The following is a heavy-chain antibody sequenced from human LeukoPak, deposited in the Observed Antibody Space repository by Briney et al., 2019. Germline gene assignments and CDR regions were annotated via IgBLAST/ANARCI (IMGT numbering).Heavy chain of an antibody. CDR2: INHSGST. V-gene: IGHV4-34*01. Sequence: PSETLSLTCAVYGGSFSGYYWSWIRQPPGKGLEWIGEINHSGSTNYNPSLKSRVTISVDTSKNQFSLKLSSVTAADTAVYYCARVGSRDGYNYLAFDYWGQGTLVTVSS. CDR1: GGSFSGYY. J-gene: IGHJ4*02. D-gene: IGHD5-24*01. CDR3: ARVGSRDGYNYLAFDY.